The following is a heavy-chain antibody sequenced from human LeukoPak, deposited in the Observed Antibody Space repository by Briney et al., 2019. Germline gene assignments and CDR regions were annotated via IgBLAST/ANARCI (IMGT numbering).Heavy chain of an antibody. J-gene: IGHJ4*02. D-gene: IGHD6-19*01. CDR1: GFTFSNYA. V-gene: IGHV3-53*01. Sequence: GGSLRLSCAASGFTFSNYAMNWVRQAPGKGLEWVSVIYSGGSTYYADSVKGRFTISRDNSKNTLYLQMNSLRAEDTAVYYCARDTHSSGWYYFDYWGQGTLVTVSS. CDR2: IYSGGST. CDR3: ARDTHSSGWYYFDY.